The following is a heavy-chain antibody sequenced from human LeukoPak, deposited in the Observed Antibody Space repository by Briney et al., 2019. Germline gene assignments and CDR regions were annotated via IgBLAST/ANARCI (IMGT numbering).Heavy chain of an antibody. CDR3: ARDIAAVTTDPNWFDP. V-gene: IGHV1-69*04. Sequence: GASVKVSCKASGGTFSRYTISWVRQAPGQGLEWMGRIIPILGIANYAQKFQGRVTITADKSTSTAYMELSSLRSEDTAVYYCARDIAAVTTDPNWFDPWGQGTLVTVSS. J-gene: IGHJ5*02. D-gene: IGHD4-17*01. CDR1: GGTFSRYT. CDR2: IIPILGIA.